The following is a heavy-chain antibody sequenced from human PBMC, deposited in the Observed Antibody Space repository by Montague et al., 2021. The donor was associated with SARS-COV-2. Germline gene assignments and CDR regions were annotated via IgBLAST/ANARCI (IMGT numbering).Heavy chain of an antibody. Sequence: SVKVSCKASGYTFTSYGISWVRQAPGQGLEWMGWISAYNGNTHYAQKPQGRVTMTTDTSTSTAYMELRSLSSDDTAVYYCARKPTQQPHEYWGQGTLVTVSS. J-gene: IGHJ4*02. V-gene: IGHV1-18*01. CDR1: GYTFTSYG. D-gene: IGHD6-13*01. CDR3: ARKPTQQPHEY. CDR2: ISAYNGNT.